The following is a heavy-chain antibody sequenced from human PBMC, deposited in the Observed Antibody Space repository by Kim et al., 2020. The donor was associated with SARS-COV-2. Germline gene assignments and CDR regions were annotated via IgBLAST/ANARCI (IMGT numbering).Heavy chain of an antibody. D-gene: IGHD3-16*02. V-gene: IGHV4-4*07. CDR2: IYTSGST. CDR3: ARAMITFGGVIGPATDY. CDR1: GGSISSYY. J-gene: IGHJ4*02. Sequence: SETLSLTCTVSGGSISSYYWSWIRQPAGKGLEWIGRIYTSGSTNYNPSLKSRVTMSVDTSKNQFSLKLSSVTAAATAACYCARAMITFGGVIGPATDYWGQGTLVAVSS.